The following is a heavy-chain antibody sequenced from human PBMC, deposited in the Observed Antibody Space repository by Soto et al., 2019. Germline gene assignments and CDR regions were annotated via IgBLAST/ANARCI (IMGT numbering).Heavy chain of an antibody. CDR2: IIPIFGTA. D-gene: IGHD1-20*01. CDR3: ASLTGTTRGYFDY. Sequence: SVKVSCKASGGTFSSYAISWVRQAPGQGLEWMGGIIPIFGTANYAQKFQGRVTITADESTSTAYMELSSLRSEDTAVYYCASLTGTTRGYFDYWGQGTLVTVSS. V-gene: IGHV1-69*13. CDR1: GGTFSSYA. J-gene: IGHJ4*02.